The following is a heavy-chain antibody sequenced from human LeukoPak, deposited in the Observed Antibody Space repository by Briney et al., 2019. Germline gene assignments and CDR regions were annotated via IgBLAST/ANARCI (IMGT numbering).Heavy chain of an antibody. CDR2: ISYDGSNK. D-gene: IGHD3-10*01. CDR3: AKEFYDSGSYPTFDY. V-gene: IGHV3-30*18. J-gene: IGHJ4*02. CDR1: GFTFSSYG. Sequence: PGGSLRLSCAASGFTFSSYGMHWVREAPGKGLERVAVISYDGSNKYYADSVKGRFTISRDNSKNTLYLQMNSLRAEDTAVYYCAKEFYDSGSYPTFDYWGQGTLVTVSS.